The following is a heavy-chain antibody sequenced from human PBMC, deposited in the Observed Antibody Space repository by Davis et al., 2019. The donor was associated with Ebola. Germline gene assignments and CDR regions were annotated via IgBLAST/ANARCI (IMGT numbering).Heavy chain of an antibody. J-gene: IGHJ6*02. D-gene: IGHD3-10*01. V-gene: IGHV1-3*01. CDR3: ARGGRGVLLDYYYGMDV. CDR1: GYTFTSYA. CDR2: INAGNGNT. Sequence: AASVKVSCEASGYTFTSYAMNWVRQAPGQGLEWMGWINAGNGNTKYSQKFQGRVTITRDTSASTAYMELSSLRSEDTAVYYCARGGRGVLLDYYYGMDVWGQGTTVTVSS.